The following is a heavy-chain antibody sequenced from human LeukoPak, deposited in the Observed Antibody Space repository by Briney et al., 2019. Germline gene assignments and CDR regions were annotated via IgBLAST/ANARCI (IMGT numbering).Heavy chain of an antibody. CDR1: GYTFSSYS. Sequence: GGSLRLSCAASGYTFSSYSVNWVRQAPGKGLEWVSSISVRSNYIYYADSVRGRFSISRDDARDSLYLQMNSLRAEDTAVYYCVRLRRNSDTSGFYYYYDYWGQGTLVTVSS. J-gene: IGHJ4*02. D-gene: IGHD3-22*01. CDR3: VRLRRNSDTSGFYYYYDY. CDR2: ISVRSNYI. V-gene: IGHV3-21*01.